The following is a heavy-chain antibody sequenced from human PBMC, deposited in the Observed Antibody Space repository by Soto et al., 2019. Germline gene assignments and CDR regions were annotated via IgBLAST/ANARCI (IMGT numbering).Heavy chain of an antibody. CDR1: GGTFSSYA. V-gene: IGHV1-69*01. Sequence: QVQLVQSGAEVKKPGSSVKVSGKASGGTFSSYAISWVRQAPGQGLEWMGGIIPIFGTANYAQKFQGRVTITSDEPKSTAYMELSSLSSEDTAEDYCARAWGVVKANLNAFDIWGQGTMVTVSS. D-gene: IGHD2-8*02. CDR3: ARAWGVVKANLNAFDI. J-gene: IGHJ3*02. CDR2: IIPIFGTA.